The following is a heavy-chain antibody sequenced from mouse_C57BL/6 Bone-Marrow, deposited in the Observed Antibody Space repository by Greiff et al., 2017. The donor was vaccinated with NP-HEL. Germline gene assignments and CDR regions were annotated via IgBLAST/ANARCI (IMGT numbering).Heavy chain of an antibody. D-gene: IGHD1-1*01. CDR3: ARSPDYYGSSPRYFDV. CDR1: GFTFSDYG. J-gene: IGHJ1*03. Sequence: EVKLVESGGGLVKPGGSLKLSCAASGFTFSDYGMHWVRQAPEKGLEWVAYISSGSSTIYYADTVKGRFTISRDNAKNTLFLQMTSLRSEDTAMYYCARSPDYYGSSPRYFDVWGTGTTVTVSS. CDR2: ISSGSSTI. V-gene: IGHV5-17*01.